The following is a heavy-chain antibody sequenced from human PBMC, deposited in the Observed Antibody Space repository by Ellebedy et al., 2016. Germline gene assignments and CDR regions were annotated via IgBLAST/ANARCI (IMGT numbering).Heavy chain of an antibody. D-gene: IGHD6-6*01. J-gene: IGHJ6*03. CDR2: IYYSGST. CDR3: ARTYSSSGYYYYYMDV. Sequence: SETLSLXXTVSGGSFSSSYWSWIRQPPGKGLEWIGYIYYSGSTNYNPSSKSRVTISVGTSKNQFSLQLSSVTAADTGVYYCARTYSSSGYYYYYMDVWGKGTTVTVSS. CDR1: GGSFSSSY. V-gene: IGHV4-59*01.